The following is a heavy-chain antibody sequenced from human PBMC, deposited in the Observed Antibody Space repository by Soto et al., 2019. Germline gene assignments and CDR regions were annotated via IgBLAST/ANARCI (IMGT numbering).Heavy chain of an antibody. J-gene: IGHJ6*03. CDR2: IAGSGGST. Sequence: GGSLRLSCAASGFTFSSYAISWVRQAPGEGLEWVSAIAGSGGSTYYADSVKGRFTISRDNSKNTLYLQMNSLRAEDTAVYYCAKGSGYCTSIRCNPMDVWGKGTTVTVSS. CDR3: AKGSGYCTSIRCNPMDV. D-gene: IGHD2-2*01. V-gene: IGHV3-23*01. CDR1: GFTFSSYA.